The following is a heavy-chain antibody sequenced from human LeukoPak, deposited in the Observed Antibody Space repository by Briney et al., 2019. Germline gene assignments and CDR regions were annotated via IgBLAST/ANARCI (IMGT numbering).Heavy chain of an antibody. V-gene: IGHV3-64*05. Sequence: GGSLRLSCSASGFAFSSYTMYWVRQVPGKGLEYVSAISSGGGSTYYANSVKGRFTISRDNSKNTLYVQMSSLGTEDTAVYYCVKGRRWDSGSYFDYWGQGTLVTVSS. CDR3: VKGRRWDSGSYFDY. D-gene: IGHD1-26*01. CDR2: ISSGGGST. CDR1: GFAFSSYT. J-gene: IGHJ4*02.